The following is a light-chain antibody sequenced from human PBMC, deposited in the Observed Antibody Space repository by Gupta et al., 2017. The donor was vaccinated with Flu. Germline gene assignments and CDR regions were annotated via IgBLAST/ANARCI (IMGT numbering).Light chain of an antibody. J-gene: IGKJ4*01. CDR2: LGY. CDR3: MQTLHTPLYT. Sequence: TPGEPASIYCRSSQSLLYTNGYNYLDWYLQKPGQSPQLLIYLGYNRASGVPDRFSASGSGTDFTLKISRVEAEDVGVYYCMQTLHTPLYTFGGGTKVEI. CDR1: QSLLYTNGYNY. V-gene: IGKV2-28*01.